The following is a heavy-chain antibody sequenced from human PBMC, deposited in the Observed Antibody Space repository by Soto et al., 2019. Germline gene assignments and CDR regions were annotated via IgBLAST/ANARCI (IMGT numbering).Heavy chain of an antibody. CDR1: GYSFTSYW. Sequence: HGESLTISCKGSGYSFTSYWISWVRQMPGKGLEWMGRIDPSDSYTNYSPSFQGHVTISADKSISTAYLQWSSLKASDTAMYYCARNWKGLEARQDAFDSWGQGKMVTVSS. D-gene: IGHD1-1*01. J-gene: IGHJ3*02. CDR2: IDPSDSYT. CDR3: ARNWKGLEARQDAFDS. V-gene: IGHV5-10-1*01.